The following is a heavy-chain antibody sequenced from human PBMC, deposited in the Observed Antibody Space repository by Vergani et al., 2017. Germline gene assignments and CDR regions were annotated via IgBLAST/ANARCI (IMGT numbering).Heavy chain of an antibody. Sequence: EVQLVQSGAEVKKPGESLKISCKGSGYSFTSYWIGWVRQMPGKGLEWMWIIYPGDSDTSYSPSFQGHVTISADKSISTAYLQWSSLKASDTAMYYCARLCTIVRGVIDYWGQGTLVTVSS. CDR1: GYSFTSYW. J-gene: IGHJ4*02. V-gene: IGHV5-51*01. CDR2: IYPGDSDT. D-gene: IGHD3-10*01. CDR3: ARLCTIVRGVIDY.